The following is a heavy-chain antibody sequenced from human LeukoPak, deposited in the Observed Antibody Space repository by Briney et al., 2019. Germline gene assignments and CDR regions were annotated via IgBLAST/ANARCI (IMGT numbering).Heavy chain of an antibody. CDR1: GGSFSGYY. V-gene: IGHV4-34*01. Sequence: SETLSLTCAVYGGSFSGYYWSWIRQPPGKGLEWIGEINHSGSTNYNPSLKSRVTISVDTSKNQFSLKLSSVTAADTAVYYCARVRMETIRVGASRYWGQGTLVTVSS. D-gene: IGHD1-26*01. J-gene: IGHJ4*02. CDR3: ARVRMETIRVGASRY. CDR2: INHSGST.